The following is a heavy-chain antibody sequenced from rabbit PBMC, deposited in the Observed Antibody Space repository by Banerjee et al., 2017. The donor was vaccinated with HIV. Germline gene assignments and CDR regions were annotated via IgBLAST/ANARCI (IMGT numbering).Heavy chain of an antibody. CDR2: IYTGSGST. D-gene: IGHD1-1*01. V-gene: IGHV1S40*01. CDR1: GFSFSSSYD. J-gene: IGHJ4*01. CDR3: ARDINTSFKL. Sequence: QSLEESGGDLVKPGASLTLTCTASGFSFSSSYDMCWVRQAPGKGLEWIACIYTGSGSTYYASWAKGRFTISKTSSTTVTLRTTSLTAADTATYFCARDINTSFKLWGPGTLVTVS.